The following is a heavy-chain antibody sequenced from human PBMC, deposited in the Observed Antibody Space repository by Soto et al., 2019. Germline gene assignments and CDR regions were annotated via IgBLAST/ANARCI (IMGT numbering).Heavy chain of an antibody. J-gene: IGHJ4*02. CDR3: AKMGYCTNGVCLSRGYYFDY. CDR1: GINFGSSA. Sequence: GRSMRLPCVASGINFGSSALSRVGPAPGPGMAWVSAISGSCCSTYYADSVKGRFTIARDNSKNTLYLQMNSLRAEDTALYYCAKMGYCTNGVCLSRGYYFDYWGQGTLVTVSS. V-gene: IGHV3-23*01. D-gene: IGHD2-8*01. CDR2: ISGSCCST.